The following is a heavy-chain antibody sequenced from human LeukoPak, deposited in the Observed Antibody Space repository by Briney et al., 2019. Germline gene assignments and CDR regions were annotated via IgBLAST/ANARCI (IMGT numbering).Heavy chain of an antibody. J-gene: IGHJ5*02. CDR3: ARTKMGVTGWFDP. D-gene: IGHD3-10*01. CDR1: GYTFTSYD. Sequence: ASVKVSCKASGYTFTSYDINWVRQATGQGLEWMGWMNPNSGNAGYAQKFQGRVTMTRNTSISTAYMELSSLRSEDTAVYYCARTKMGVTGWFDPWGQGTLVTVSS. CDR2: MNPNSGNA. V-gene: IGHV1-8*01.